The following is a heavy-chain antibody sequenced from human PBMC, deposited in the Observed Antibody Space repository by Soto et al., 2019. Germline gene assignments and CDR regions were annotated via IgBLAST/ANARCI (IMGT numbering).Heavy chain of an antibody. CDR2: INPNSGGT. CDR3: ARVGDSSTAFDI. D-gene: IGHD2-2*01. Sequence: ASVHVSCEAYTLTFRGYCMLLVRQAPGQGLEWMGWINPNSGGTNYAQKFQGRVTMTRDTSISTAYMELSRLRSDDTAVYYCARVGDSSTAFDIWGQGTMV. CDR1: TLTFRGYC. V-gene: IGHV1-2*02. J-gene: IGHJ3*02.